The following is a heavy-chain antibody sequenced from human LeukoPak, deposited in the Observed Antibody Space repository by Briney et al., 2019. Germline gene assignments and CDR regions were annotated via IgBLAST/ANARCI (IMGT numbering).Heavy chain of an antibody. D-gene: IGHD1-26*01. V-gene: IGHV1-8*01. CDR1: GYTFTSYD. CDR2: MNPNSGNT. J-gene: IGHJ4*02. Sequence: ASVKVSCKASGYTFTSYDINWVRQATGQGLEWMGWMNPNSGNTGYAQKFQGRVTMTRNTSISTAYMELSSLRSEDTAVYYCARDRVRYSGSYLEGSDFDYWGQGTLVTVSS. CDR3: ARDRVRYSGSYLEGSDFDY.